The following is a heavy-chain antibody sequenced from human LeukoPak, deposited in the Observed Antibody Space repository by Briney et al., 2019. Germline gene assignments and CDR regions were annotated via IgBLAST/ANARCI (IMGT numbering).Heavy chain of an antibody. CDR2: MYYSGST. D-gene: IGHD2-2*01. J-gene: IGHJ5*02. V-gene: IGHV4-39*01. CDR3: ARQNIYCSRTSCYEVDWFDP. Sequence: SETLSLTCTVSGGSISSSSYYWGWIRQPPGKGLEWIGSMYYSGSTYYNPSLKSRVTISVDTSKNQFSLKLSSVTAADTAVYYCARQNIYCSRTSCYEVDWFDPWGQGTLVTVSP. CDR1: GGSISSSSYY.